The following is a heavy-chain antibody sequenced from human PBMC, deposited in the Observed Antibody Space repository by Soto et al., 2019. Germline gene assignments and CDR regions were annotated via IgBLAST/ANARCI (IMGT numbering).Heavy chain of an antibody. Sequence: GGALRLSCAASGFTFSSYAMXWVRQAPGKGLEWVAVISYDGSNKYYADSVKGRFTISRDNSKNTLYLQMNSLRAEDTAVYYCARDRIVAGYSSGWLDYWGQGTLVTVSS. CDR3: ARDRIVAGYSSGWLDY. CDR2: ISYDGSNK. V-gene: IGHV3-30-3*01. D-gene: IGHD6-19*01. CDR1: GFTFSSYA. J-gene: IGHJ4*02.